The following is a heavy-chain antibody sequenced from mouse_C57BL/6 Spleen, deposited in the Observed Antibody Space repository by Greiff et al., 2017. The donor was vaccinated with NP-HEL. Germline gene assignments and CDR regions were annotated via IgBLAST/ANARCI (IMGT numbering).Heavy chain of an antibody. Sequence: QVQLQQSGAELARPGASVKLSCKASGYTFTSYGISWVKQRTGPGLEWIGEIPPRSGNTYYNEKFKGKATLTADKSSSTAYMELRSLTSEDSAVYFCARGGTAQATWFAYWGQGTLVTVSA. J-gene: IGHJ3*01. CDR2: IPPRSGNT. V-gene: IGHV1-81*01. CDR3: ARGGTAQATWFAY. CDR1: GYTFTSYG. D-gene: IGHD3-2*02.